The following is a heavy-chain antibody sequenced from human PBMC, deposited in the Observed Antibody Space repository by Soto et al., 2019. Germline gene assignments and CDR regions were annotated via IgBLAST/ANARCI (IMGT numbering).Heavy chain of an antibody. CDR2: INPNSGGT. V-gene: IGHV1-2*04. J-gene: IGHJ5*02. Sequence: QVQLVQSGAEVKKPGASVKVSCKASGYTFTGYYMHWVRQAPGQGLEWMGWINPNSGGTNYAQKFQGWVTMTRDTSISTAYMELSRLRSDDTAVYYCARFYYDCSGYYGHNDNWFDPWGQGTLVTVSS. CDR1: GYTFTGYY. D-gene: IGHD3-22*01. CDR3: ARFYYDCSGYYGHNDNWFDP.